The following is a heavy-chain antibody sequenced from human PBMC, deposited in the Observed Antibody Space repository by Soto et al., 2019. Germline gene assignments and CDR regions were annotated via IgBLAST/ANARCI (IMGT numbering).Heavy chain of an antibody. CDR2: FSGSGGST. Sequence: EVQLLESGGGLVQPGGSLRLSCAAAGFTFSNYALTWVRQSPGKGLEWVSTFSGSGGSTYYADSVRGRFTISRHNSKNRLFLQMNSLRVEEMGIYYGARDWTGATCPRLDVWAQGTTVSVSS. CDR1: GFTFSNYA. CDR3: ARDWTGATCPRLDV. J-gene: IGHJ6*02. V-gene: IGHV3-23*01. D-gene: IGHD3-3*01.